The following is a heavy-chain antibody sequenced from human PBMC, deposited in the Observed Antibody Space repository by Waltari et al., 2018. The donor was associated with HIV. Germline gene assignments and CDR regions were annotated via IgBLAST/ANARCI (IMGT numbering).Heavy chain of an antibody. CDR3: ARDYASSVAGTGY. CDR2: INQDGGDK. CDR1: GFTFGGYW. J-gene: IGHJ4*02. V-gene: IGHV3-7*01. Sequence: EVQLVESGGGLVQPGGSLSLSCAASGFTFGGYWMSWVRQAPGKGLEWVANINQDGGDKYYVESVKGRFTISRDNAKNSLYLQMNSLRAEDTALYYCARDYASSVAGTGYWGQGTLVTVSS. D-gene: IGHD6-19*01.